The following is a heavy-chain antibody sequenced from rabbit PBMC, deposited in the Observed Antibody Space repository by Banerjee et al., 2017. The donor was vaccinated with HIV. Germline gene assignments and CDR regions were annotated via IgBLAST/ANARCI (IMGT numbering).Heavy chain of an antibody. Sequence: QEQLEESGGGLVKPEGSLTLTCKASGFDLSSYYYMCWVRQAPGKGLEWIACIYTVGGNTYYASWAKGRFTITRSTSLNTVTLQLNSLTAADTATYFCARTYGIGSGFGYGMDLRGPGTLVTVS. J-gene: IGHJ6*01. CDR2: IYTVGGNT. V-gene: IGHV1S43*01. CDR1: GFDLSSYYY. D-gene: IGHD1-1*01. CDR3: ARTYGIGSGFGYGMDL.